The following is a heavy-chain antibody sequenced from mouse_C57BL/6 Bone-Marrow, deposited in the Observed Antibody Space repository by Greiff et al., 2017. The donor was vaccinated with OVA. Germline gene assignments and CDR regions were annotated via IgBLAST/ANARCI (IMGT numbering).Heavy chain of an antibody. D-gene: IGHD1-1*01. V-gene: IGHV5-17*01. Sequence: DVKLVESGGGLVKPGGSLKLSCAASGFTFSDYGMHWVRQAPEKGLEWVAYISSGSSTIYYADTVKGRFTISRDNAKNTLFLQMTSLRSEDTAMYYCAREEVYYGKGYWGQGTTLTVSS. J-gene: IGHJ2*01. CDR1: GFTFSDYG. CDR3: AREEVYYGKGY. CDR2: ISSGSSTI.